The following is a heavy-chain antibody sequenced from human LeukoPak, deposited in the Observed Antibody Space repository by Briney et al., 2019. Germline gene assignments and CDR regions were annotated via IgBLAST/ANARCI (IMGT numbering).Heavy chain of an antibody. CDR2: ISYDGSNK. D-gene: IGHD2-2*01. J-gene: IGHJ6*02. Sequence: GGSLRLSCAASGFTFSSYGMHWVRQAPGKGLEWVAVISYDGSNKYYADSVKGRFTISRDNSKNTLYLQMNSLRAEDTAVYYCATAFVVVPAANPYDYYYGMDVWGQGTTVTASS. V-gene: IGHV3-30*03. CDR1: GFTFSSYG. CDR3: ATAFVVVPAANPYDYYYGMDV.